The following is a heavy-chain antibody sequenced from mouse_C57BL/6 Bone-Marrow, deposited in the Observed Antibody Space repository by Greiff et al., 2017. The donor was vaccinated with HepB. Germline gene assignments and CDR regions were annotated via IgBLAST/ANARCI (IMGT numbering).Heavy chain of an antibody. Sequence: EVKLQESGPGLVKPSQSLSLTCSVTGYSITSGYYWNWIRQFPGNKLEWMGYISYDGSNNYNPSLKNRISITRDTSKNQFFLKLNSVTTEDTATYYCARDKDYGKDYWGQGTTLTVSS. CDR2: ISYDGSN. J-gene: IGHJ2*01. V-gene: IGHV3-6*01. D-gene: IGHD2-1*01. CDR3: ARDKDYGKDY. CDR1: GYSITSGYY.